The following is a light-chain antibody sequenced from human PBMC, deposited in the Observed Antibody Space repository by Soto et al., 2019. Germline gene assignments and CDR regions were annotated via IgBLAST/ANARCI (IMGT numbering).Light chain of an antibody. J-gene: IGKJ5*01. Sequence: DIQMTQSPSSLSASVGDRVTITCQASQDITNCLNWYQQKPGKAPRLLLYDASSLESGVPSRFSGSGSGTDFTLTISSLQPDDVATYYCQKYNSAPLTFGPGTQLE. V-gene: IGKV1-33*01. CDR3: QKYNSAPLT. CDR1: QDITNC. CDR2: DAS.